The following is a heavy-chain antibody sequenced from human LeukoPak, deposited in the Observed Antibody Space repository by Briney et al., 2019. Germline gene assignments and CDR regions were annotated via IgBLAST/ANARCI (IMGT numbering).Heavy chain of an antibody. CDR2: INPNSGGT. D-gene: IGHD2-8*01. CDR3: ARRALFTKSFDY. CDR1: GYTFSNYD. J-gene: IGHJ4*02. Sequence: GASVKVSCKTSGYTFSNYDIYWVRQAPGQGLEWMGWINPNSGGTNYAQKFQGRVTMTRDTSISTAYMELSRLRSDDTAVYYCARRALFTKSFDYWGQGTLVTVSS. V-gene: IGHV1-2*02.